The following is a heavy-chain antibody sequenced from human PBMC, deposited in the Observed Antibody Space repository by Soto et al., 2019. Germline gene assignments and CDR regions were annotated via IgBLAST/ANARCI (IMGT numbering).Heavy chain of an antibody. CDR1: CGSISSENW. CDR2: IHHTEST. J-gene: IGHJ4*02. CDR3: ARRMRAGRYYDAGDY. Sequence: QVQLQESGPGLVKSSETLSLTCAVSCGSISSENWWNWVRQPPGKGLEWIGEIHHTESTNYNPSLQSRVTISVDKSRELFSLRLSSVTAADTAVYYCARRMRAGRYYDAGDYWGQGILVTVTS. D-gene: IGHD3-22*01. V-gene: IGHV4-4*02.